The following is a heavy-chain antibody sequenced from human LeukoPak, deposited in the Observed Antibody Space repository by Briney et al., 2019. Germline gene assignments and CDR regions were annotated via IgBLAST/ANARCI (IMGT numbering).Heavy chain of an antibody. CDR1: AGTFSSYA. CDR2: IIPIFGTA. CDR3: ASRLYCSNTRCRNFPFAY. V-gene: IGHV1-69*01. Sequence: SVKVSCKAYAGTFSSYAINWVRQAPGQLLEWMGGIIPIFGTANYAQKVQDRVTITADESTSTGYMELSSVRSEDTAIYYCASRLYCSNTRCRNFPFAYWGQGTLVTVSS. J-gene: IGHJ4*02. D-gene: IGHD2-2*01.